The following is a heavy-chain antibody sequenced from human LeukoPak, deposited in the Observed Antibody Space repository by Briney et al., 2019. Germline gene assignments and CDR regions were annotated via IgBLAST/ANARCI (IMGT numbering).Heavy chain of an antibody. CDR1: GYSFSTYW. D-gene: IGHD3-22*01. J-gene: IGHJ4*02. CDR2: IYPGDSDT. Sequence: GESLKISCKGSGYSFSTYWIGWVRQMPGKGLEWMGIIYPGDSDTRYSPSFQGQVTISADKSIGTAYLQWSSLKASDTAMYYCARHLVRSAWRNLDYWGQGTLVTVSS. V-gene: IGHV5-51*01. CDR3: ARHLVRSAWRNLDY.